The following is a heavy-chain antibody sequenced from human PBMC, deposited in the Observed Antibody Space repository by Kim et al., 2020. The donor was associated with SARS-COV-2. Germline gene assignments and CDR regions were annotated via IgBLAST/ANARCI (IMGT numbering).Heavy chain of an antibody. V-gene: IGHV4-31*02. J-gene: IGHJ4*02. CDR3: ARVRRGFGELLYDY. Sequence: PSLKGRVTISVDTSKTLFSLKLSSVTAADTAVYYCARVRRGFGELLYDYWGQGTLVTVSS. D-gene: IGHD3-10*01.